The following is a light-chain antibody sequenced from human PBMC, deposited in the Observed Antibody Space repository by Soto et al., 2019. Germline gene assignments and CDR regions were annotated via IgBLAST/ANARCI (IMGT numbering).Light chain of an antibody. CDR2: GNS. Sequence: QSVLTQPPSVSGAPGQRVTISCTGSSSNIGAGYDVHWYQQLPGTAPKLLIYGNSNRPSGVPDRFSGSKSGTLASLAITGLQDEDEADYYCQSYDSSLSGWVFGGGTKLTVL. CDR3: QSYDSSLSGWV. J-gene: IGLJ3*02. CDR1: SSNIGAGYD. V-gene: IGLV1-40*01.